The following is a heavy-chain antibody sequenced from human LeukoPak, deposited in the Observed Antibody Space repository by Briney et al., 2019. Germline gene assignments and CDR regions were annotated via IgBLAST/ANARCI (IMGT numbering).Heavy chain of an antibody. CDR1: GYTLTELS. J-gene: IGHJ3*02. Sequence: ASVKVSCKVSGYTLTELSMHWVRQAPGKGLEWMGGFDPEDGETIYAQKFQGRVTMTEDTSTDTAYMEQSSLRSEDTAVYYCATDLGGSYYSPAFDIWGQGTMVTVSS. V-gene: IGHV1-24*01. D-gene: IGHD1-26*01. CDR2: FDPEDGET. CDR3: ATDLGGSYYSPAFDI.